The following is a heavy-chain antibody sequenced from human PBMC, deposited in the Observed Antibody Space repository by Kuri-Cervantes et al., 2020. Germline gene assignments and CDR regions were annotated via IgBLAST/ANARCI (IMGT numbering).Heavy chain of an antibody. V-gene: IGHV4-39*07. J-gene: IGHJ5*02. CDR2: TYYSGAT. CDR3: ARARRSSGWYQNGNWFDP. D-gene: IGHD6-19*01. Sequence: SETLSLTCTVSGGSISRTNHYWGWIRQPPGKGLEWIGTTYYSGATYYNPSLKSRVTISVDTSKNQFSLKLGSVTAADTAVYYCARARRSSGWYQNGNWFDPWGQGTLVTVSS. CDR1: GGSISRTNHY.